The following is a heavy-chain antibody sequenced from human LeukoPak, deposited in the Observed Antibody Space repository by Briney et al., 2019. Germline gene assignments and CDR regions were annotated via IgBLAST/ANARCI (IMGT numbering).Heavy chain of an antibody. CDR1: GGSIGSSSYY. Sequence: SETLSLTCIVSGGSIGSSSYYWGWIRQPPGKGLEWIGTIHYSGITYNNPSLKSRVTISVDASKNQFSLTLSSVTAADTAVYYCARRDFSGWNYFDYWGQGTLVTVSS. J-gene: IGHJ4*02. CDR2: IHYSGIT. CDR3: ARRDFSGWNYFDY. D-gene: IGHD6-19*01. V-gene: IGHV4-39*07.